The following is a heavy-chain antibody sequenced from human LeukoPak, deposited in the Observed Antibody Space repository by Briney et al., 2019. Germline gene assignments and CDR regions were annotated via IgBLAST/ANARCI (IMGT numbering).Heavy chain of an antibody. J-gene: IGHJ4*02. V-gene: IGHV1-69*05. CDR2: IIPIFGTA. Sequence: SVKVSCKASGGTFSSYAISWVRQAPGQGLEWMGRIIPIFGTANYAQKFQGRVTITTDESTSTAYMELSSLRSEDTVVYYCARENCSGGSCYSDASYGFDYWGQGTLVTVSS. CDR1: GGTFSSYA. CDR3: ARENCSGGSCYSDASYGFDY. D-gene: IGHD2-15*01.